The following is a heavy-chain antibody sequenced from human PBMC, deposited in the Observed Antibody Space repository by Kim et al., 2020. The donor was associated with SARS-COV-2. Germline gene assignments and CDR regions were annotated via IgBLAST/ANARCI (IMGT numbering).Heavy chain of an antibody. V-gene: IGHV3-33*01. Sequence: GGSLRLSCAASGFTFSSYGMHWVRQAPGKGLEWVAVIWYDGSNKYYADSVKGRFTISRDNSKNTLYLQMNSLRAEDTAVYYCARGRLGEYGMDVWGQGTTVTVSS. CDR3: ARGRLGEYGMDV. CDR1: GFTFSSYG. D-gene: IGHD3-16*01. CDR2: IWYDGSNK. J-gene: IGHJ6*02.